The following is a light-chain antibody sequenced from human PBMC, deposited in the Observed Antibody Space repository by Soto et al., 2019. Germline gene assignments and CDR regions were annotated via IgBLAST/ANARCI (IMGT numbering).Light chain of an antibody. CDR2: GAA. CDR1: QNVTSNY. V-gene: IGKV3-20*01. J-gene: IGKJ2*01. CDR3: QQYGTSLP. Sequence: EIVLTQSPGTLSLSPGERATLSCRASQNVTSNYLAWYQHKPGQAPRCLIYGAAIRSTGIQDRFSGSGSGTDFTLTISRLEPEDFAVYCCQQYGTSLPVGQGTKLEI.